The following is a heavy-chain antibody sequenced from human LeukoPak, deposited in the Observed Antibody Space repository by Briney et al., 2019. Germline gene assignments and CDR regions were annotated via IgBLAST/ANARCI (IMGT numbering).Heavy chain of an antibody. D-gene: IGHD6-13*01. CDR2: IYSGGST. CDR1: GFTFSDYY. J-gene: IGHJ4*02. Sequence: GGSLRLSCAASGFTFSDYYINWIRQAPGKGLEWVSVIYSGGSTYYADSVKGRFTISRDNSKNTLYLQMNSLRAEDTAVYYCARGGGYSSFDYWGQGTLVTVSS. CDR3: ARGGGYSSFDY. V-gene: IGHV3-66*01.